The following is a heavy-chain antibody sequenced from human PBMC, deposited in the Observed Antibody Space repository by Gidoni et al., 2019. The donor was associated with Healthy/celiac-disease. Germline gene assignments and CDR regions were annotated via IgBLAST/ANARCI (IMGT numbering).Heavy chain of an antibody. J-gene: IGHJ6*02. CDR3: ATLGAKYYYYGMDV. Sequence: QVQLQESGPGLVKPSETLSLTCAVSGYSISSGYYWGWIRQPPGKGREWIGSIYHSGSTYYNPSLKSRVTISVDTSKNQFSLKLSSVTAADTAVYYCATLGAKYYYYGMDVWGQGTTVTVSS. CDR2: IYHSGST. D-gene: IGHD5-12*01. V-gene: IGHV4-38-2*01. CDR1: GYSISSGYY.